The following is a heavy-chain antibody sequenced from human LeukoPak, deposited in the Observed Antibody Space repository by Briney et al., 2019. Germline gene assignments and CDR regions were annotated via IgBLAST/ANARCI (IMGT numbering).Heavy chain of an antibody. CDR1: GGTFSSYA. CDR3: ASRITIFGVDPALYYYGMDV. J-gene: IGHJ6*02. V-gene: IGHV1-69*13. CDR2: IIPIFGTA. Sequence: GASVKVSCKASGGTFSSYAISWVRQAPGQGLEWMGGIIPIFGTANYAQKFQGRVTITADESTSTAYMELSSLRSEDTAVYYCASRITIFGVDPALYYYGMDVWAKGPRSPSP. D-gene: IGHD3-3*01.